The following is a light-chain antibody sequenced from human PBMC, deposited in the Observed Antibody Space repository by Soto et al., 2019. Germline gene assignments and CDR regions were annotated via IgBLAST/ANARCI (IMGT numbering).Light chain of an antibody. CDR1: SSDVGGYNY. CDR2: DVS. Sequence: QSALTQPASVSGSPGQSITISCTGTSSDVGGYNYVSWYQQHPGKAPKLMIYDVSNRPSGVSNRFSGSKSGNTASLTISGLQAEDGDDYYCSSYTSSSTPLVFGGGTTLTAL. V-gene: IGLV2-14*01. J-gene: IGLJ2*01. CDR3: SSYTSSSTPLV.